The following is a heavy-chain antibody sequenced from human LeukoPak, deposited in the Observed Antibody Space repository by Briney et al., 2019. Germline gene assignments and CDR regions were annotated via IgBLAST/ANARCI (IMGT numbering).Heavy chain of an antibody. D-gene: IGHD3-10*01. J-gene: IGHJ4*02. V-gene: IGHV1-46*01. CDR1: GYTFTSYY. CDR2: INPSGGST. CDR3: ARDRFRWGFGELLGY. Sequence: GASVKVSCKASGYTFTSYYMHWVRQAPGQGLEWMVIINPSGGSTSYAQKFQGRVTMTRDTSTSTVYMELSSLRSEDTAVYYCARDRFRWGFGELLGYWGQGTLVTVSS.